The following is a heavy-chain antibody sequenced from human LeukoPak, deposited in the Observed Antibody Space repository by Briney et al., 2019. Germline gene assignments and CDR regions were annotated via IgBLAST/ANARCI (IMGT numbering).Heavy chain of an antibody. V-gene: IGHV3-33*01. CDR2: IWYDGSNK. CDR3: ARDTLVNDH. CDR1: GFTFSSYG. J-gene: IGHJ4*02. D-gene: IGHD3-16*01. Sequence: HPGRSLRLSCAASGFTFSSYGMHWVRQAPGKGLEWVAVIWYDGSNKYYADSVKGRFTISRDNSKNTLYLQMNSLRAEDTAVYYCARDTLVNDHWGQGTLVTVSS.